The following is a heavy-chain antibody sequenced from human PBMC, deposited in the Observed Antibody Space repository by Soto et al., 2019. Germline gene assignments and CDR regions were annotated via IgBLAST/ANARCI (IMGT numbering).Heavy chain of an antibody. Sequence: EVPLVESGGGLVQPGGSLKLSCAASGFTFSGSAMHWVRQASGKGLEWVGRIRSKANSYATAYAASVEGRFTISRDDSKNTAYLQMNSLKTEDTAVYYCTKSGYVAAFDIWGQGTMVTVSS. J-gene: IGHJ3*02. D-gene: IGHD3-3*01. CDR2: IRSKANSYAT. V-gene: IGHV3-73*01. CDR3: TKSGYVAAFDI. CDR1: GFTFSGSA.